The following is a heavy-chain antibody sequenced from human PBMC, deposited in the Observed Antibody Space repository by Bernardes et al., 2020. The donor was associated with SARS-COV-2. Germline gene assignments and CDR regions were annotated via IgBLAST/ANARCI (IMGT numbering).Heavy chain of an antibody. V-gene: IGHV3-74*01. D-gene: IGHD2-21*01. CDR3: ARGRDCGGYSCKGYDYYGMDV. J-gene: IGHJ6*02. CDR2: IDTDGSVT. CDR1: GFTFSSYW. Sequence: GGSLRLSCVVSGFTFSSYWMHWVRQAPGKGLVWVSRIDTDGSVTTYADSVKGRFTISRDNGKNTLYLQLNTLRAEDTAVYYCARGRDCGGYSCKGYDYYGMDVWGQGTTVTVSS.